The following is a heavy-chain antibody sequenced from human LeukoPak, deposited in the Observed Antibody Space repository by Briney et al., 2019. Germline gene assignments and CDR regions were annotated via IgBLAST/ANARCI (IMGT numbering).Heavy chain of an antibody. J-gene: IGHJ5*02. V-gene: IGHV5-51*01. CDR1: GYSFTSYW. CDR3: ARGLASIAARPFWFDP. CDR2: IYPGDSDT. D-gene: IGHD6-6*01. Sequence: GESLKISCKGSGYSFTSYWIGWVRQMPGKSLEWMGIIYPGDSDTRYSPSFQGQVTISADKSISTAYLQWSSLKASDTAMYYCARGLASIAARPFWFDPWGQGTLVTVSS.